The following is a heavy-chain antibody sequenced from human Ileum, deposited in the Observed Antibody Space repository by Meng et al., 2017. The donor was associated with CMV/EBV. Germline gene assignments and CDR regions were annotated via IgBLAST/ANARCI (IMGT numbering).Heavy chain of an antibody. CDR3: ARGYRSSWSPFDY. J-gene: IGHJ4*02. CDR2: IYYSGST. V-gene: IGHV4-59*01. CDR1: GDSISSSY. D-gene: IGHD6-13*01. Sequence: GSLRPSCTVSGDSISSSYWNWIRQPPGKGLEWIGYIYYSGSTNSNPSLKSRVTISVATSKNQFSLKLSSVTAADTAVYYCARGYRSSWSPFDYWGQGILVTVSS.